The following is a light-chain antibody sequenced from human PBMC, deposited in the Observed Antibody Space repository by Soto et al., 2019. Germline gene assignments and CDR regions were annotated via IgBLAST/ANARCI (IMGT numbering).Light chain of an antibody. Sequence: QSVLTQPPSVSGSPGQSVTISCTGTSSDVGSDNRVSWYQQPPGTAPKLMIYEVSNRPSGVPDRFSGSKSGNTASLTISGFQAEDEADYYCSSYTISSTYVFGTGTKVTVL. V-gene: IGLV2-18*02. CDR2: EVS. J-gene: IGLJ1*01. CDR1: SSDVGSDNR. CDR3: SSYTISSTYV.